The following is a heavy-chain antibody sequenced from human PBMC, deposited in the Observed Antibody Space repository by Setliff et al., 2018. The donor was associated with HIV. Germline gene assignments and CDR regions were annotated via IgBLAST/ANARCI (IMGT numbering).Heavy chain of an antibody. CDR3: ARIVGGGSSWYDVFDI. CDR2: IYSSGST. D-gene: IGHD6-13*01. CDR1: GGSISSSTYY. Sequence: TLSLTCTVSGGSISSSTYYWGWIRQPPGKGLEWIGTIYSSGSTNYNPSLRSRITISVDKSKNHLSLDLTSVTAADTAVYYCARIVGGGSSWYDVFDIWGQGTMVTVSS. J-gene: IGHJ3*02. V-gene: IGHV4-39*07.